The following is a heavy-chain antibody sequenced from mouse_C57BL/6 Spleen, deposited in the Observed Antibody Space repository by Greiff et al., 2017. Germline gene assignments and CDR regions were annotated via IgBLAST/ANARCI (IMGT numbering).Heavy chain of an antibody. Sequence: VQVVESGPGLVQPSQSLSITCTVSGFSLTSYGVHWVRQSPGKGLEWLGVIWSGGSTDYNAAFISRLSISKDNYKSQVFFKMNSLQADDTAIYYCASANLYYAMDYWGQGTSVTVSS. CDR1: GFSLTSYG. D-gene: IGHD4-1*01. J-gene: IGHJ4*01. CDR3: ASANLYYAMDY. CDR2: IWSGGST. V-gene: IGHV2-2*01.